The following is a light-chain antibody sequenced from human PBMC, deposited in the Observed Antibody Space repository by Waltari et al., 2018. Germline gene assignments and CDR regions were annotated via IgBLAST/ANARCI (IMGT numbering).Light chain of an antibody. V-gene: IGLV2-23*01. CDR2: EGS. Sequence: QSALTQPASVSGSPGQSITISCTGTSSDVGSYNLVSWYQQHPGKAPKLMFYEGSKRPVGVSNRFSGSKSGNTASLTISGLQAEDAADYYCCSYAGSSLEVFGGGTKLTVL. CDR1: SSDVGSYNL. CDR3: CSYAGSSLEV. J-gene: IGLJ3*02.